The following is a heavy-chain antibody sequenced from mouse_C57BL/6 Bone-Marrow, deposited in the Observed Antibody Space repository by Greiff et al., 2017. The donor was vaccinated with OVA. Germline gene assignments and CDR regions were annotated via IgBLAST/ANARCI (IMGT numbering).Heavy chain of an antibody. CDR2: IDPSASYT. Sequence: QVQLQQPGAELVMPGASVKLSCKASGYTFTSYWMHWVKQRPGQGLEWIGEIDPSASYTTYNQKFKGKSTLTVAKSSSTAYMQLSSLTSEDSAVYYGARSPGAYWGQGTLLTVSA. CDR3: ARSPGAY. CDR1: GYTFTSYW. J-gene: IGHJ3*01. V-gene: IGHV1-69*01.